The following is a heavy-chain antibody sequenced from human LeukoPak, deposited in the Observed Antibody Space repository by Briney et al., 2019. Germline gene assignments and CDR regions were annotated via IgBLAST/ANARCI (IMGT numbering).Heavy chain of an antibody. CDR1: GYTFTGYY. Sequence: ASVKVSCKASGYTFTGYYMHWVRQAPGQGLEWMGWINPNSGGTNYAQKFQGRVTMTRDTSISTAHMELSRLRSDDTAVYYCARAERITIFGVVIIGAFDIWGQGTMVTVSS. D-gene: IGHD3-3*01. J-gene: IGHJ3*02. V-gene: IGHV1-2*02. CDR3: ARAERITIFGVVIIGAFDI. CDR2: INPNSGGT.